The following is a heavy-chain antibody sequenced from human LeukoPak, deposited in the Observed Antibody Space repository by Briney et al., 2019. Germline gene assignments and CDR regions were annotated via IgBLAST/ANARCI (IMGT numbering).Heavy chain of an antibody. V-gene: IGHV3-30*01. D-gene: IGHD6-6*01. CDR1: GFTFSSYA. Sequence: GGSLRLSCAASGFTFSSYAMHWVRQAPGKGLEWVAVISYDGSNKYYADSVKGRFTISRDNSKNTLYLQMNSLRAEDTAVYCCARELHEYSSSSLGYWGQGTLVTVSS. J-gene: IGHJ4*02. CDR3: ARELHEYSSSSLGY. CDR2: ISYDGSNK.